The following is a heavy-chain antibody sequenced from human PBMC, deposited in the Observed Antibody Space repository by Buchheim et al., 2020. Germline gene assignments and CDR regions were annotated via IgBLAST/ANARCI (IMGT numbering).Heavy chain of an antibody. J-gene: IGHJ4*02. CDR2: VSSGGSAK. Sequence: EVQLVESGGGLVQPGGSLRLSCAASGFSFGTYEMNWVRQAPGKGLEWVSYVSSGGSAKYYADSVKGRFTISRDNAKNSLYLQMNSLRAEDTALYYCATLTKGPETHDDYFDYWGQGTL. CDR3: ATLTKGPETHDDYFDY. V-gene: IGHV3-48*03. D-gene: IGHD1-1*01. CDR1: GFSFGTYE.